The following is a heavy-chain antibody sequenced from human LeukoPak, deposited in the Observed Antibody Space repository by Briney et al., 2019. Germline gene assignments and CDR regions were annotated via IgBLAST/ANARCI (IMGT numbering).Heavy chain of an antibody. Sequence: GGSLRLSCAASGFTFSNYNMNWVRHAPGKGLEWVSSITSSSSYIYYADSVKGRFTISRDNAKNSLYLQMNSLRAEDTAVYYCAELGITMIGGVWGKGTTVTISS. V-gene: IGHV3-21*01. CDR1: GFTFSNYN. J-gene: IGHJ6*04. CDR3: AELGITMIGGV. CDR2: ITSSSSYI. D-gene: IGHD3-10*02.